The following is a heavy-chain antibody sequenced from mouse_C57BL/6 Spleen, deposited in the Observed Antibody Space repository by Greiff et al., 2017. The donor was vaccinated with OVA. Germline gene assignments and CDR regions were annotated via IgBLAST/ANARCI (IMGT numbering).Heavy chain of an antibody. Sequence: VQLQQSGAELVRPGASVKLSCTASGFNIKDDYMHWVKQRPEQGLEWIGWIDPENGDTEYASKFQGKATITADTSSNTAYLQLSSLTSEDTAVYYCTTLYGSSPYWYFDVWGTGTTVTVSS. V-gene: IGHV14-4*01. CDR2: IDPENGDT. CDR3: TTLYGSSPYWYFDV. D-gene: IGHD1-1*01. CDR1: GFNIKDDY. J-gene: IGHJ1*03.